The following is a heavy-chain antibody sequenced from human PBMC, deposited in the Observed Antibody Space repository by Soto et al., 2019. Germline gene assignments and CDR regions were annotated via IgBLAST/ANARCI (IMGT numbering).Heavy chain of an antibody. V-gene: IGHV2-26*01. J-gene: IGHJ4*02. D-gene: IGHD3-9*01. CDR1: GFSLSNARMG. Sequence: GSGRTLVNPTETLTLTCTVSGFSLSNARMGVSWIRQPPGKALEWLAHIFSNDEKSYSTSLKSRLTISKDTSKSQVVLTMTNMDPVDTATYYCALYSDGLRYFDRPSYWGQGTLVTVSS. CDR2: IFSNDEK. CDR3: ALYSDGLRYFDRPSY.